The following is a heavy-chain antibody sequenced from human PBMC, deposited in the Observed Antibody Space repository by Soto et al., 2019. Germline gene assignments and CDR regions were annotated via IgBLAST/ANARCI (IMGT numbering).Heavy chain of an antibody. J-gene: IGHJ4*02. CDR1: GGSIISYY. CDR2: IYYSGST. V-gene: IGHV4-59*01. Sequence: SETLSLTCTVSGGSIISYYWSWIRQPPGKGLEWIGYIYYSGSTNYNPSLKSRVTISVDTSKKQFSLKLSSVTAADTAVYYCARGSSSWYFDDWARGTLVPLAS. CDR3: ARGSSSWYFDD. D-gene: IGHD6-6*01.